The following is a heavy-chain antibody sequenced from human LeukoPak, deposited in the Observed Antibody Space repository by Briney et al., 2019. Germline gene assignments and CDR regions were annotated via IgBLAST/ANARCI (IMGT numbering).Heavy chain of an antibody. Sequence: PGGSLRLSCAASGFTFSSYWMSWARQAPGKGLEWVANIKQDGSEKYYVDSVKGRFTISRDNAKNSLYLQMNSLRAEDTAVYYCARRPYPVGARGWYFDYWGQGTLVTVSS. CDR2: IKQDGSEK. D-gene: IGHD1-26*01. J-gene: IGHJ4*02. V-gene: IGHV3-7*01. CDR3: ARRPYPVGARGWYFDY. CDR1: GFTFSSYW.